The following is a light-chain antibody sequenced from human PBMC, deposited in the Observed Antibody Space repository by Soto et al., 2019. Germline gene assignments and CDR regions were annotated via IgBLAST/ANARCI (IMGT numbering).Light chain of an antibody. V-gene: IGLV1-40*01. CDR1: SSNIGAGYD. Sequence: QSVLTQPPSVSGAPGQRVTISCTGSSSNIGAGYDVHWYQQLPGTAPKLLIYGNSNRPSGVPDRFSGSKSGTSASLAITGLHAEDQADYSRQSYDSSLSGVVFGGATKLTVL. CDR2: GNS. CDR3: QSYDSSLSGVV. J-gene: IGLJ2*01.